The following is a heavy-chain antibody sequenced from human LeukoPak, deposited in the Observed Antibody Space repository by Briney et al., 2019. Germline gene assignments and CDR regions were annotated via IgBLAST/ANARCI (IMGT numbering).Heavy chain of an antibody. CDR2: ISYDGSNK. V-gene: IGHV3-30*18. J-gene: IGHJ2*01. CDR3: AKTYYYDSSGYYWYFDL. CDR1: GFTFSSYW. D-gene: IGHD3-22*01. Sequence: PGGSLRLSCAASGFTFSSYWMSWVRQAPGKGLEWVAVISYDGSNKYYADSVKGRFTISRDNSKNTLYLQMNSLRAEDTAVYYCAKTYYYDSSGYYWYFDLWGRGTLVTVSS.